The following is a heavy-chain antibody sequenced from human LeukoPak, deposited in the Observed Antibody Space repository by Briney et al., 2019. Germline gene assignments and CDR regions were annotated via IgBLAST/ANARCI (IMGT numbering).Heavy chain of an antibody. J-gene: IGHJ4*02. CDR3: IHLAKPDD. D-gene: IGHD5-12*01. CDR1: GLYFPNAS. Sequence: PGGSLTLSCTTSGLYFPNASMSWVRQAPGKGLEWVGRMKSQADGAITDYDAPVKGRFTISRDDSKSTLYLQMNSLKTADTAVYYCIHLAKPDDGGQGTRVTVSS. V-gene: IGHV3-15*01. CDR2: MKSQADGAIT.